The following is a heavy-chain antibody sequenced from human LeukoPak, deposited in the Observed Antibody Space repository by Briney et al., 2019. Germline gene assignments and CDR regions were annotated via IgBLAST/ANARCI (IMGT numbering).Heavy chain of an antibody. V-gene: IGHV1-2*02. CDR2: INPNSGGT. CDR3: VKDQNSRESMVRGGVDY. CDR1: GYTFTGYY. Sequence: ASVKVSCKASGYTFTGYYMHWVRQAPGQGLEWMGWINPNSGGTNYAQKFQGRVTMTRDTSISTAYMELSRLRSDDTAVYYCVKDQNSRESMVRGGVDYWGQGTLVTVSS. J-gene: IGHJ4*02. D-gene: IGHD3-10*01.